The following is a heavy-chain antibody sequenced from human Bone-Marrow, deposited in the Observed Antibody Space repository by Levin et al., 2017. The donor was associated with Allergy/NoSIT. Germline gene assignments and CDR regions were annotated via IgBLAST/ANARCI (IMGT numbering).Heavy chain of an antibody. CDR2: IYYSGST. V-gene: IGHV4-39*01. D-gene: IGHD3-10*01. CDR1: GGSISSSSYY. Sequence: SETLSLTCTVSGGSISSSSYYWGWIRQPPGKGLEWIGSIYYSGSTYYNPSLKSRVTISVDTSKNQFSLKLSSVTAADTAVYYCARHRPSMVRGVIITEYFQHWGQGTLVTVSS. J-gene: IGHJ1*01. CDR3: ARHRPSMVRGVIITEYFQH.